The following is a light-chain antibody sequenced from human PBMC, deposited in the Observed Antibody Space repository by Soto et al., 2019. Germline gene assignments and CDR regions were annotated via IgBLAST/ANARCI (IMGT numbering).Light chain of an antibody. CDR2: EVT. V-gene: IGLV2-14*03. J-gene: IGLJ1*01. Sequence: QSVLTQPASVSGSPGQSITISCTGTSSDVGGYNYVSWYQQHPGKAPKLMIFEVTNRPSGISNRFSGSRSGNTASLTISDLHAEDEAEYYCNSYTGSNTFVFGTGTKLTVL. CDR3: NSYTGSNTFV. CDR1: SSDVGGYNY.